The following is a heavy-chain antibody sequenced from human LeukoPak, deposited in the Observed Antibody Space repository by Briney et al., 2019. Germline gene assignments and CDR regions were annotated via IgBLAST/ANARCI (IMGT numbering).Heavy chain of an antibody. CDR1: GFTFSNYV. Sequence: GGSLRLSCAASGFTFSNYVMSWVRQAPGKGLEWVSSISDIGGSTYYADSVKGRFTISGDSSKSTLYLQMNSLRAEDTAVYYCAKGSYRSGFQVGDYWGQGTLVTVSS. D-gene: IGHD6-19*01. V-gene: IGHV3-23*01. J-gene: IGHJ4*02. CDR3: AKGSYRSGFQVGDY. CDR2: ISDIGGST.